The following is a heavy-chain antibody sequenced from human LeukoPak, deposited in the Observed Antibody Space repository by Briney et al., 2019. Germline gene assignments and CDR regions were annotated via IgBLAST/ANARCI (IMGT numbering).Heavy chain of an antibody. CDR3: AKDPLYYGSGSYYFEY. D-gene: IGHD3-10*01. V-gene: IGHV3-30*18. J-gene: IGHJ4*02. CDR1: GFTFRSYA. CDR2: ISYDGSNK. Sequence: PGGSLRLSCAASGFTFRSYAMHWVRQAPGKGLEWVVLISYDGSNKYYADSVQGRFTISRDNSKNTLYLQMNSLRPEDTAVYYCAKDPLYYGSGSYYFEYWGQGTLVTVSS.